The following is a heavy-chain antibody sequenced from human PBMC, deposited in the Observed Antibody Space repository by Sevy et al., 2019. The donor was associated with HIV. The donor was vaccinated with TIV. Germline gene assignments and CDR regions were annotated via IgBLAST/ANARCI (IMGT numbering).Heavy chain of an antibody. CDR1: GFTFYNYA. J-gene: IGHJ3*02. V-gene: IGHV3-23*01. CDR2: IFRSGETT. CDR3: AGARYDSSGSFDAFDI. Sequence: QLGGSLRLSCAASGFTFYNYAMNWVRQAPGKGLEWVSTIFRSGETTYYADSVKARFTISRDNSKNTLYLQMNSLRTEDTALYYCAGARYDSSGSFDAFDIWGQGTMVTVSS. D-gene: IGHD3-22*01.